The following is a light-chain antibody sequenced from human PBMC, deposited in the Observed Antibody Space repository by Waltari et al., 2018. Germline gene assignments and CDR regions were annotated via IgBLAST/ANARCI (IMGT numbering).Light chain of an antibody. Sequence: EIVLTQSPGTLSLSLGERATLSCRASQSVSRALAWCQQKPGQAPRLLIYDASTRATGIPDRFSGSGSGTDFSLTISRLEPDDFAVYYCQHYVRLPATFGQGTTVEI. CDR2: DAS. V-gene: IGKV3-20*01. CDR3: QHYVRLPAT. J-gene: IGKJ1*01. CDR1: QSVSRA.